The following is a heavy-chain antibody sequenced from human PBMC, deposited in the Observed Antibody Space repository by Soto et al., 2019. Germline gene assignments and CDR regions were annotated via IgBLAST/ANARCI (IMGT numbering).Heavy chain of an antibody. Sequence: DVQLVESGGGLVQPGGSLRLSCAASGFTFGSYWMHWVRQAPGKGLVWVSRINGDGSGPSYADSVKGRITIARDNAKNTLYLQMTSLRAEDTAVYYCVRDGGERETYYYGSGTYDYWGQGTLVTVSS. V-gene: IGHV3-74*01. CDR3: VRDGGERETYYYGSGTYDY. J-gene: IGHJ4*02. CDR2: INGDGSGP. CDR1: GFTFGSYW. D-gene: IGHD3-10*01.